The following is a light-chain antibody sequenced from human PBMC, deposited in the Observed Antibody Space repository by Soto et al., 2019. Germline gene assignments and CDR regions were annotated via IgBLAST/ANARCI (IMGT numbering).Light chain of an antibody. CDR1: QSVSRN. Sequence: EYVLTQSPATLSVSPGDRATLSCRASQSVSRNLAWYQQKPGQAPRLLIYGASNRATGIPARFSGSGSETDFTLTISGLEPEDFAVYSCQQYCSSPTFGGGTKVDI. CDR2: GAS. V-gene: IGKV3-20*01. CDR3: QQYCSSPT. J-gene: IGKJ4*01.